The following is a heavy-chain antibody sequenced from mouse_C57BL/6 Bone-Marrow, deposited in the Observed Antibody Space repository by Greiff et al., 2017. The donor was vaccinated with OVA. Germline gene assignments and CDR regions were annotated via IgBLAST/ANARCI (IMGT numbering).Heavy chain of an antibody. J-gene: IGHJ4*01. D-gene: IGHD2-4*01. V-gene: IGHV1-80*01. CDR3: ARGWGPYDYPYYYAMDY. CDR2: IYPGDGDT. Sequence: QVQLQQSGAELVKPGASVKISCKASGYAFSSYWMNWVKQRPGKGLEWIGQIYPGDGDTNYNGKFKGKATLTADKSSSTAYMQLSSLTSEDSAVYFCARGWGPYDYPYYYAMDYWGQGTSVTVSS. CDR1: GYAFSSYW.